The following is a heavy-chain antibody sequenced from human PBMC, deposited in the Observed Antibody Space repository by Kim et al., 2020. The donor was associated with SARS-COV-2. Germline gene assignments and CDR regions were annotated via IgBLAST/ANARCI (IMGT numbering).Heavy chain of an antibody. Sequence: SETLSLTCAVYGESFSGYYWTWIRQPPRRRLEWIADINAGGDTDYNPSLRGRVTISVDSSKSQFSLKLISLTAADTAVYYCARVAYSHGRRGEFGQWGQG. CDR1: GESFSGYY. CDR2: INAGGDT. J-gene: IGHJ1*01. D-gene: IGHD3-16*01. CDR3: ARVAYSHGRRGEFGQ. V-gene: IGHV4-34*01.